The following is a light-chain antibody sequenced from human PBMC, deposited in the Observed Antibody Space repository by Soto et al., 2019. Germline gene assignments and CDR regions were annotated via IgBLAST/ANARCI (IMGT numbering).Light chain of an antibody. J-gene: IGLJ3*02. CDR2: SDG. Sequence: QSVLTQPPSASGTPGQRVTISCSGSRSNVGSNTVSWYQQLPGTAPKVLIYSDGQRPSGVPDRFSGSRSGSSASLAISGLQSGDEGDYYCASWEDSLNGWVIGGGTKLTVL. CDR1: RSNVGSNT. CDR3: ASWEDSLNGWV. V-gene: IGLV1-44*01.